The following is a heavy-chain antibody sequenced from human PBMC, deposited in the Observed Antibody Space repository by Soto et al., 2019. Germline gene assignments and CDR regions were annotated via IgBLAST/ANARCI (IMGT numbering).Heavy chain of an antibody. J-gene: IGHJ3*02. CDR1: GGSIIRGGYS. CDR2: IYHSGST. V-gene: IGHV4-30-2*01. Sequence: SETLSLTCAVSGGSIIRGGYSWIWIRQPPGKGLEWIGYIYHSGSTYYNPSLKSRVTISVDRSKNQFSLKLSSVTAADTAVYYCARGAGITGTTDAFDIWGQGTMVTVSS. D-gene: IGHD1-7*01. CDR3: ARGAGITGTTDAFDI.